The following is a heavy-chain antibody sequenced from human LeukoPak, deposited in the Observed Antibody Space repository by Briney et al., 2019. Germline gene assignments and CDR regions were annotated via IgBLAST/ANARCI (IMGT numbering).Heavy chain of an antibody. CDR1: GGSISSYY. CDR3: ARPYSSGWSGAFDI. J-gene: IGHJ3*02. D-gene: IGHD6-19*01. V-gene: IGHV4-4*09. Sequence: SETLSLTCTVSGGSISSYYWIWMRQPPGKGLVGIGNIYTSGNTNYNPYLKSRVAISVDTSKKQFSLKLNSVTAADTAVYYCARPYSSGWSGAFDIWGQGTMVTVSS. CDR2: IYTSGNT.